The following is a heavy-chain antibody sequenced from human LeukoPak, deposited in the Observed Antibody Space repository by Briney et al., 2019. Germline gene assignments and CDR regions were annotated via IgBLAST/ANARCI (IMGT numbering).Heavy chain of an antibody. V-gene: IGHV4-39*07. D-gene: IGHD3-22*01. CDR3: ARAEYYDSRGADY. Sequence: SETLSLTCTVSGGSISSGGYYWSWIRQPPGKGLEWIGEISHSGSTNYNPSLKSRVTISVDTSKNQFSLKLSSVTAADTAVYYCARAEYYDSRGADYWGQGTLVTVSS. CDR2: ISHSGST. CDR1: GGSISSGGYY. J-gene: IGHJ4*02.